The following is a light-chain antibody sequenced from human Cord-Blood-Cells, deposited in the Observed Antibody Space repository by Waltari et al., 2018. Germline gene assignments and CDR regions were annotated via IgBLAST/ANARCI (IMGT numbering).Light chain of an antibody. CDR3: QQYNNWPET. CDR2: GAS. V-gene: IGKV3-15*01. J-gene: IGKJ1*01. CDR1: QSVSSN. Sequence: EIVLTQSPATLSLSPGERATLSCGASQSVSSNLAWYQQKPGQAPRLLIYGASTRATGIPARFSGSGSGTEFTLTISSLQSEDFAVYYCQQYNNWPETFGQGTKVEIK.